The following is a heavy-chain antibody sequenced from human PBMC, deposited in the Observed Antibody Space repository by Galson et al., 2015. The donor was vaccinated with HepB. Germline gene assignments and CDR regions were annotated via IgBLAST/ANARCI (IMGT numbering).Heavy chain of an antibody. CDR2: IFPIFGTS. V-gene: IGHV1-69*13. CDR3: ARRGTAYSSSSNWYFDL. J-gene: IGHJ2*01. CDR1: GYTFTRHA. Sequence: SVKVSCKASGYTFTRHAIHWVRQAPGQRLEWMGGIFPIFGTSNYAKKFQGRVTITADESTSTAYMELSSLRFEDTAVYYCARRGTAYSSSSNWYFDLWGRGTLVSVSS. D-gene: IGHD6-6*01.